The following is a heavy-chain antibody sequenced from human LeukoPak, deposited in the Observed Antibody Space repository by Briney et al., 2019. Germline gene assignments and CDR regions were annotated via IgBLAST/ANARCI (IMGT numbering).Heavy chain of an antibody. CDR1: GGSISNYC. D-gene: IGHD5-18*01. CDR2: IYYSGST. J-gene: IGHJ4*02. V-gene: IGHV4-59*01. CDR3: ARSPRGYGEFDY. Sequence: PSETLSLTCTVSGGSISNYCWSWIRQPPGKGLEWIGYIYYSGSTSDNPSLKSRVTISVDTSKNQFSLKLSSVTAADTAVYYCARSPRGYGEFDYGGQGTLVTVSS.